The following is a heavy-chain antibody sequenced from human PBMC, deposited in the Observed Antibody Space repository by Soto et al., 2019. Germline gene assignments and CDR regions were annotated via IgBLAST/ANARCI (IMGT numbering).Heavy chain of an antibody. Sequence: VQLVESGGGVVQPGTSLRLSCAASGFTFNTYAMHWVRQAPGKGLEWVAIIWYDGNNKYYADSVKGRFTISRDNSKNTVYLQMNSLRGEDTAVYYCARRYYYDSSGYPYGMDVWGQGTTVTVSS. CDR1: GFTFNTYA. J-gene: IGHJ6*02. V-gene: IGHV3-33*01. CDR3: ARRYYYDSSGYPYGMDV. D-gene: IGHD3-22*01. CDR2: IWYDGNNK.